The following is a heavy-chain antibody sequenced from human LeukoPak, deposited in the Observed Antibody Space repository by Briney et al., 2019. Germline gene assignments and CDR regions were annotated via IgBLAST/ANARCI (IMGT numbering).Heavy chain of an antibody. Sequence: ASVKVSCKASGDTFSSYAISWVRQAPGQGLEWMGRIIPILGIANYAQKFQGRVTITADKSTSTAYMELSSLRSEDTAVYYCAREHVDIVATTNYYYGMDVWGQGTTVTVSS. V-gene: IGHV1-69*04. J-gene: IGHJ6*02. CDR2: IIPILGIA. CDR3: AREHVDIVATTNYYYGMDV. CDR1: GDTFSSYA. D-gene: IGHD5-12*01.